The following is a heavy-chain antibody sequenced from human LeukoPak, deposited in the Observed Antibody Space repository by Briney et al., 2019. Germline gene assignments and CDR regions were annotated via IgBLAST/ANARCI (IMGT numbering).Heavy chain of an antibody. Sequence: GGSLRLSCAASGFTFSSYSMNWVRQAPGKGLEWVSSISSSSSYIYYADSVNGRFTISRDNAKNSLYLQMNSLRAEDTAVYYCARARDIVVVPAAQDYWGQGTLVTVSS. CDR2: ISSSSSYI. D-gene: IGHD2-2*01. CDR3: ARARDIVVVPAAQDY. CDR1: GFTFSSYS. V-gene: IGHV3-21*01. J-gene: IGHJ4*02.